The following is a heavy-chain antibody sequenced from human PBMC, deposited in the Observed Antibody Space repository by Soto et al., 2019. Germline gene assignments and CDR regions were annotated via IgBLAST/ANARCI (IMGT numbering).Heavy chain of an antibody. J-gene: IGHJ4*02. V-gene: IGHV1-3*01. CDR3: ARGPSGGTFDY. CDR1: GYTFTRYA. D-gene: IGHD3-10*01. CDR2: IDAGNGDT. Sequence: ASVKVSCKASGYTFTRYAMHWVRQAPGQRLEWMGWIDAGNGDTKYSQKFQGRVTITRDTSASTAYMELSSLRSEDTAVYYCARGPSGGTFDYWGQGTLVTVSS.